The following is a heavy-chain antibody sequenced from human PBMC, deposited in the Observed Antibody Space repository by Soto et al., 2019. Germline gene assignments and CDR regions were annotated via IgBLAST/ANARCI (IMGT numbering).Heavy chain of an antibody. CDR1: GFSFSTYG. J-gene: IGHJ4*02. Sequence: QVHLVESGGGVVQPGRSLRLSCAASGFSFSTYGMHWVRQAPGKGLEWVAFISNDGSNKYYADSVKGRFTISRDNSKNTLYQQMNSVRAEDTAVYYCGKGCGIYWAFDYWGQGSLVTVSS. V-gene: IGHV3-30*18. D-gene: IGHD1-26*01. CDR2: ISNDGSNK. CDR3: GKGCGIYWAFDY.